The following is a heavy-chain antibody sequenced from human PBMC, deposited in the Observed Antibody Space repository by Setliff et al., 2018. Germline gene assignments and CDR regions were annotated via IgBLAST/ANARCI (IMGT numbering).Heavy chain of an antibody. V-gene: IGHV1-8*01. CDR3: AREPLYYYGSGSYYKPPLYYYGMDV. J-gene: IGHJ6*02. D-gene: IGHD3-10*01. CDR1: GYTFTSYD. CDR2: MNPNSGNT. Sequence: GASVKVSCKASGYTFTSYDINWVRQATGQGLEWMGWMNPNSGNTGYAQKLQGRVTMTTDTSTSTAYMELRSLRSDDPAVYYCAREPLYYYGSGSYYKPPLYYYGMDVWGQGTTVTVSS.